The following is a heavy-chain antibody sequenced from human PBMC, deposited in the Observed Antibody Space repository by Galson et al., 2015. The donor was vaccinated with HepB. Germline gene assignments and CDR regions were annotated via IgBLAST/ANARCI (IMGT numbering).Heavy chain of an antibody. CDR1: GFTFNTYS. CDR2: ITSTSISM. J-gene: IGHJ4*02. Sequence: SLRLSCAASGFTFNTYSMNWVRQAPGKGLEWVSSITSTSISMYYADSLKGRFTISRDNAKNSLYLQMDSLRAEDTAVYYCAAFPVADADQRLSLWGQGTLVTVSS. V-gene: IGHV3-21*01. CDR3: AAFPVADADQRLSL. D-gene: IGHD3-16*02.